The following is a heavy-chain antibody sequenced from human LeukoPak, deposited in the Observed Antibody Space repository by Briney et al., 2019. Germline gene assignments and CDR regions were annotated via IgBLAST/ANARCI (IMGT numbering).Heavy chain of an antibody. CDR2: IYYSGST. D-gene: IGHD3-9*01. V-gene: IGHV4-39*01. CDR3: ARQGYFDWSTG. Sequence: SETLSLTCTVSGGSISSSSYFWGWIRQPPGNGLEWIGGIYYSGSTSYNPSLKSRVTIPIDTSKNQFSLRLRSVTAADTAVYYCARQGYFDWSTGWGQGTLVTVSS. J-gene: IGHJ4*02. CDR1: GGSISSSSYF.